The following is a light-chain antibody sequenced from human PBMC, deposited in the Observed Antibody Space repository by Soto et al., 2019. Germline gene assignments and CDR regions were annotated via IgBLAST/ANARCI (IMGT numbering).Light chain of an antibody. V-gene: IGKV3-20*01. CDR3: QQYGSSPVT. Sequence: EIVVTQSPVTLSLSPGERATLSCRASQRVSSSYLAWYQQKPGQAPRLLIYGASNRAAGIPDRFSGSGSGTDCTLTISGLEPGDFAVYYCQQYGSSPVTFGQGTKVDIK. CDR2: GAS. CDR1: QRVSSSY. J-gene: IGKJ1*01.